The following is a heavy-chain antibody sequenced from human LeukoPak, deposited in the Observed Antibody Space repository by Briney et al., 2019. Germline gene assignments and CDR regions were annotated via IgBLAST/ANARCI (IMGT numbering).Heavy chain of an antibody. V-gene: IGHV4-30-4*01. CDR1: GGSISSGDYY. D-gene: IGHD3-22*01. CDR3: ARDRYYDSSGYHWYFDL. CDR2: IYYSGST. J-gene: IGHJ2*01. Sequence: SETLSLTCTVSGGSISSGDYYWSWIRQPPGKGLEWIGYIYYSGSTYYNPSLKSRVTISVDTSKNQFSLKLSSVTAADTAVYYCARDRYYDSSGYHWYFDLWGRGTLVTVSS.